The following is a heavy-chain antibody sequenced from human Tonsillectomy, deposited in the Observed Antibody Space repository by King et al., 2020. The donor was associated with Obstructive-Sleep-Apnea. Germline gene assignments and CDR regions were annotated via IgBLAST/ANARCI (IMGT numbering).Heavy chain of an antibody. D-gene: IGHD3-10*01. CDR1: GGSISSGDYY. CDR2: MYNSGLT. V-gene: IGHV4-30-4*01. Sequence: VQLQESGPGLVKPSQTLSLTCTVSGGSISSGDYYWTWIRQPPGKGLECIGYMYNSGLTYYNPSLMSRVTISVDTSKTQFSLKLSSMTGADTAVYYCARGKRFYGSGTYSYYFDYWGQGTLVTVSS. J-gene: IGHJ4*02. CDR3: ARGKRFYGSGTYSYYFDY.